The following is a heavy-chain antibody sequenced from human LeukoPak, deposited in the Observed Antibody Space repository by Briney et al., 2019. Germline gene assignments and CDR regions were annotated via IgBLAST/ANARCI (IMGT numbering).Heavy chain of an antibody. CDR3: ASLHITTIVVVQSGVDY. Sequence: EGSLRLSCAASGFTFSSYAMSWVRQAPGKGLEWVSAISGSGGSTYYADSVKGRFTISRDNSKNTLYLQMNSLRAEDTAVYYCASLHITTIVVVQSGVDYWGQGTLVTVSS. CDR2: ISGSGGST. CDR1: GFTFSSYA. D-gene: IGHD3-22*01. V-gene: IGHV3-23*01. J-gene: IGHJ4*02.